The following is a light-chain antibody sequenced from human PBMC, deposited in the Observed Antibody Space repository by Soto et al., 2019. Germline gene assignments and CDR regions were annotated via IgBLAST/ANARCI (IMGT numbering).Light chain of an antibody. CDR3: QQDKNWWIT. CDR2: GAS. V-gene: IGKV3-15*01. Sequence: EIVMTQSPATLFVSPGERATLSCRASQSVSSDLAWYHQKPGQAPRLLIYGASTRATGIPARFSGSGSGTEFTLTINSLQSEDFAVYYCQQDKNWWITFAQGTRLEIK. CDR1: QSVSSD. J-gene: IGKJ5*01.